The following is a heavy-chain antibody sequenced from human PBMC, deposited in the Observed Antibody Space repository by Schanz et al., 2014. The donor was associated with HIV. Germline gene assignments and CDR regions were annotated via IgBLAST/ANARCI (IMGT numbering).Heavy chain of an antibody. D-gene: IGHD3-22*01. CDR3: ARSYYYDGSPLPLDS. J-gene: IGHJ4*02. CDR2: AHHSGST. V-gene: IGHV4-39*07. Sequence: QLQLQESGPGLVKPSETLSLTCSVSGDSISNTTHYWGWIRQPPGKGLEWIGSAHHSGSTYYTPPLKSRVTISVDTFKNQFSLKMSSVTAADTAVYYCARSYYYDGSPLPLDSWGQGTLVTVSS. CDR1: GDSISNTTHY.